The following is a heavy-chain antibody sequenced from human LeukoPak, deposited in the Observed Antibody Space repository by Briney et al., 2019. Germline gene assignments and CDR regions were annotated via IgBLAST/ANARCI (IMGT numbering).Heavy chain of an antibody. Sequence: SETLSLTCAVSGYSISRGYSWGWVRQPPGKGLECMGTIHHSGSTYYSPSLKSRLTISLDTSKNDFSLKLTSVTAADTAVYYCARFDYIWETHGMDAFDIWGQGTVVTVSS. J-gene: IGHJ3*02. V-gene: IGHV4-38-2*01. D-gene: IGHD3-16*01. CDR1: GYSISRGYS. CDR2: IHHSGST. CDR3: ARFDYIWETHGMDAFDI.